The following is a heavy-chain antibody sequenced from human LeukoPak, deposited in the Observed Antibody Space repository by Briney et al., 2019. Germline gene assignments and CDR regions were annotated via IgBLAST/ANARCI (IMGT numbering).Heavy chain of an antibody. Sequence: SVKVSCKASGYTFSSYAISWVRQAPGQGLEWMGGIIPNFDTGNYAQKFQGRVTITSDKSTSTAYMELSSLRSEDTAVYYCARAKRGYSYGYKDYWGQGTLVTVSS. CDR3: ARAKRGYSYGYKDY. D-gene: IGHD5-18*01. V-gene: IGHV1-69*06. CDR2: IIPNFDTG. J-gene: IGHJ4*02. CDR1: GYTFSSYA.